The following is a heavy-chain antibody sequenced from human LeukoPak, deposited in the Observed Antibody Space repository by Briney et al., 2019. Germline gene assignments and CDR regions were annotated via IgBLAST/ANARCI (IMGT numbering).Heavy chain of an antibody. CDR2: ISGSGGST. Sequence: GGSLRLSCAASGFTFSSYGMSWVRQAPGKGLEWVSAISGSGGSTYYADSVKGRFTISRDNSKNTLYLQMNSLRAEDTAVYYCAKDPHGSGHNWFDPWGQGTLVTVSS. CDR1: GFTFSSYG. V-gene: IGHV3-23*01. CDR3: AKDPHGSGHNWFDP. D-gene: IGHD3-10*01. J-gene: IGHJ5*02.